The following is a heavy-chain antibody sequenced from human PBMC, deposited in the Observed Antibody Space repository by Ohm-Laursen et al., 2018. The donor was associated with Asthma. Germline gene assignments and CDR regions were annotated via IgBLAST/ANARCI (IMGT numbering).Heavy chain of an antibody. J-gene: IGHJ6*02. D-gene: IGHD3-22*01. V-gene: IGHV4-61*01. CDR1: GDSVSGGNYH. Sequence: SETLSLTCTVSGDSVSGGNYHWSWIRQPPGKGLEWTGYVRDSGSTNYNPSLKSRVSISADTSKNQYSLKVSSVTAADTAVYFCARHSASGVGYYGGYYLYGLDVWGQGTTVTVSS. CDR2: VRDSGST. CDR3: ARHSASGVGYYGGYYLYGLDV.